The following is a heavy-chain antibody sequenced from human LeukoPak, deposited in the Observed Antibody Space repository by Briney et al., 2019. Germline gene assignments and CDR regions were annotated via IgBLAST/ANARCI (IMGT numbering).Heavy chain of an antibody. CDR3: ARALSTSPLGYYYGMDV. D-gene: IGHD2-2*01. V-gene: IGHV3-33*08. Sequence: GGSLRLSCAASGFTFSRYWMSWVRQAPGKGLEWVAVIWYDGSNKYYADSVKGRFTISRDNSKNTLYLQMNSLRAEDTAVHYCARALSTSPLGYYYGMDVWGKGTTVTVSS. CDR1: GFTFSRYW. J-gene: IGHJ6*04. CDR2: IWYDGSNK.